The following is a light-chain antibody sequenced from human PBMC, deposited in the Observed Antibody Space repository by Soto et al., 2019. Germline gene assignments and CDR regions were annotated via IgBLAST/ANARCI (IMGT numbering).Light chain of an antibody. CDR3: SSYTSTSTPWV. CDR1: SSNIGNNF. Sequence: QSVLTQPPSVSAAPGQKVTISCSGSSSNIGNNFVTWYQHLPGTAPKLLIYDNNKRPSGIPDRFAGSQSGTSATLGITGLQPEDEGDYYCSSYTSTSTPWVFGGGTKVTVL. V-gene: IGLV1-51*01. CDR2: DNN. J-gene: IGLJ3*02.